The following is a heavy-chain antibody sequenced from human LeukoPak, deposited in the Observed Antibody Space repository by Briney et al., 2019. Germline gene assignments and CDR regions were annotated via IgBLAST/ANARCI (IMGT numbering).Heavy chain of an antibody. J-gene: IGHJ4*02. Sequence: PSETLSLTCTVSGDSISTYYWSWIRQPPGKGLEWIGYIYYSGSTNYNPSLKSRVTISVDTSKNQFSLKLSSVTAADTAVYYCARGDVLRLDWGQGTLVTVSS. V-gene: IGHV4-59*01. CDR3: ARGDVLRLD. CDR1: GDSISTYY. D-gene: IGHD3-3*01. CDR2: IYYSGST.